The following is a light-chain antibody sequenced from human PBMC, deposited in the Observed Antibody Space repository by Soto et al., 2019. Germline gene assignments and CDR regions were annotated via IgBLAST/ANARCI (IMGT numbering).Light chain of an antibody. CDR2: GAS. V-gene: IGKV3-15*01. CDR1: QSVSST. Sequence: ETVMTQSPATLSVSPGQRATLSGRASQSVSSTLAWYQQKPGQAPRLLIYGASTRAAGIPARFSGSGSGTDFTLTITSLQSEDFGVYYCHQHNNWWTFGQGTKVDI. CDR3: HQHNNWWT. J-gene: IGKJ1*01.